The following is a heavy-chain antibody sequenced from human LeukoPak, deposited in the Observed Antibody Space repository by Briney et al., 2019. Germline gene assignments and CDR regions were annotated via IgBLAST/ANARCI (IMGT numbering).Heavy chain of an antibody. J-gene: IGHJ4*01. CDR2: ISYDGSNK. D-gene: IGHD1-26*01. CDR3: AKDRADSPVGSWVFDY. V-gene: IGHV3-30-3*01. CDR1: GFTFSSYA. Sequence: GGSLRLSCAASGFTFSSYAMHWVRQAPGKGLEWVAVISYDGSNKYYADSVKGRFTISRDNSKHTLYLQMNSLKADDTAFYYCAKDRADSPVGSWVFDYWGHGTLVTVPS.